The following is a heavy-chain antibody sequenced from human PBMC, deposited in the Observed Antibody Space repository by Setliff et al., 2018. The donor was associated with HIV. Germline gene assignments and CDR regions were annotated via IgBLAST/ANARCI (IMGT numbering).Heavy chain of an antibody. CDR1: SDSIRFYY. Sequence: SETLSLTCTVSSDSIRFYYWTWIRQPPGKGLEWIGNVYYTGSTNYNPSLKSRITISLDTSKNQFSLSLTSVTAADTAVYYCARGRTPSYGGDYRDTFDIWGPGTKVTVSS. CDR3: ARGRTPSYGGDYRDTFDI. V-gene: IGHV4-59*12. D-gene: IGHD4-17*01. CDR2: VYYTGST. J-gene: IGHJ3*02.